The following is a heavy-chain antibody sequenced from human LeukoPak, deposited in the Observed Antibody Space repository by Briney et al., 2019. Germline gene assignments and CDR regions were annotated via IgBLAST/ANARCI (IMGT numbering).Heavy chain of an antibody. V-gene: IGHV4-59*08. J-gene: IGHJ3*02. CDR3: ARQSSFVAFDI. D-gene: IGHD3-10*01. CDR1: GGSISSYY. CDR2: IYYSGSA. Sequence: SETLSLTCTVSGGSISSYYWSWIRQPPGKGLEWIGYIYYSGSANYNPSLKSRVTISVDTSKNQFSLKLSSVTAADTAVYYCARQSSFVAFDIWGQGTMVTVSS.